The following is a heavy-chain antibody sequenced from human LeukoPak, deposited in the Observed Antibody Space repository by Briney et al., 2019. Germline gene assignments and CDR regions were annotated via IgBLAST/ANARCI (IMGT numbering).Heavy chain of an antibody. CDR1: GFTFSSYG. J-gene: IGHJ4*02. Sequence: PGGSLRLPCAASGFTFSSYGMHWVRQAPGKGLEWVAYIRYDGSNKYYEDSMKGRFTISRDNSKNMLYLQMNSLRAEDTAVYYCARDLTLGWDYVWGSYRYYFDYWGQGTLVTVSS. D-gene: IGHD3-16*02. CDR2: IRYDGSNK. CDR3: ARDLTLGWDYVWGSYRYYFDY. V-gene: IGHV3-30*02.